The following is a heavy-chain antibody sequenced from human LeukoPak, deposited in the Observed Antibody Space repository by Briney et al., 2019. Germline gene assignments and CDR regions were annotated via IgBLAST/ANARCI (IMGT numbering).Heavy chain of an antibody. V-gene: IGHV4-34*01. J-gene: IGHJ5*02. CDR3: ARGLGGGTSRPRWFDP. Sequence: SETLSLTCAVYGGSFSGYYWSWIRQPPGKGLEWIGEINHSGSTNYNPSLKSRVTISVDTSKNQFSLKLSSVTAADTAVYYCARGLGGGTSRPRWFDPWGQGTLVTVSS. CDR1: GGSFSGYY. D-gene: IGHD3-16*01. CDR2: INHSGST.